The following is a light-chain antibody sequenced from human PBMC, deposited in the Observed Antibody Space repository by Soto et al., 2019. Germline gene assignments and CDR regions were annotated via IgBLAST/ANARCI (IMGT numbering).Light chain of an antibody. CDR1: QSVSSN. CDR2: GAS. CDR3: QKYSNWPK. J-gene: IGKJ1*01. Sequence: ILLTQSPATLSVSPGERSTLSFMSSQSVSSNLSLYQQKPRHAPRILIYGASTRATVIPARFSGSGSGTEFPLTIRSLQYGVFVVYYCQKYSNWPKFGQGTKV. V-gene: IGKV3-15*01.